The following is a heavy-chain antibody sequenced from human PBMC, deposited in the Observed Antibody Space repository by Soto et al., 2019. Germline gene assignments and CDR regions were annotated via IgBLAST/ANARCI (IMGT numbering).Heavy chain of an antibody. D-gene: IGHD3-10*01. V-gene: IGHV3-30*18. CDR3: AKVVYYGSGSATCGC. J-gene: IGHJ4*02. CDR1: GFTFSSYG. Sequence: VHLGESGGGVVQPGRSLRLSCAASGFTFSSYGMHWVRQAPGKGLEWVAAISYDESNEYYADSVKGRFTISRDDSKSTLYLQMNSLRAEDRAVYYCAKVVYYGSGSATCGCWGRGALVTVSS. CDR2: ISYDESNE.